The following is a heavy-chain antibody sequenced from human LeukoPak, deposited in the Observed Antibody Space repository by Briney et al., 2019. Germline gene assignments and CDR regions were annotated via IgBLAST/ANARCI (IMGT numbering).Heavy chain of an antibody. J-gene: IGHJ4*02. CDR3: ARGRIADTAMAHRFPFDY. CDR1: GGSFSGYY. V-gene: IGHV4-34*01. D-gene: IGHD5-18*01. Sequence: KASETLSLTCAVYGGSFSGYYWSWIRQPPGKGLEWIGEINHSGSTNYNPSLKSRVTISVDTSKNQFSLKLSSVTAADTAVYYCARGRIADTAMAHRFPFDYWGQGTLVTVSS. CDR2: INHSGST.